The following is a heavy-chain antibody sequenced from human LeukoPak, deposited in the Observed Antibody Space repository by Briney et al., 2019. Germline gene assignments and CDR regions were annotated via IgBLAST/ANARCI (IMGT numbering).Heavy chain of an antibody. CDR2: IYYSGST. CDR3: ARASYDFENDPLYYFDY. CDR1: GGSISSYY. Sequence: SQTLSLTCTVSGGSISSYYWSWIRQPPGKGLEWIGYIYYSGSTNYNPSLKSRVTISVDTSKNQFSLKLSSVTAADTAVYYCARASYDFENDPLYYFDYWGQGTLVTVSS. D-gene: IGHD3-3*01. V-gene: IGHV4-59*01. J-gene: IGHJ4*02.